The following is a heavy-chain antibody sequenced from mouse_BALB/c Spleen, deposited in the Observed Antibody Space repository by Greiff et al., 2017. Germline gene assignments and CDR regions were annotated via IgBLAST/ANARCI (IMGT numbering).Heavy chain of an antibody. CDR3: TRSAYYRTWYAMDY. CDR2: INPSNGGT. V-gene: IGHV1S81*02. D-gene: IGHD2-14*01. CDR1: GYTFTSYY. J-gene: IGHJ4*01. Sequence: QVQLKQSGAELVKPGASVKLSCKASGYTFTSYYMYWVKQRPGQGLEWIGEINPSNGGTNFNEKFKSKATLTVDKSSSTAYMQLSSLTSEDSAVYYCTRSAYYRTWYAMDYWGQGTSVTVSS.